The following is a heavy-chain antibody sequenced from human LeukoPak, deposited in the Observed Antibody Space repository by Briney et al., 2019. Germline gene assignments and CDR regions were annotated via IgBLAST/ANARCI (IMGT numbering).Heavy chain of an antibody. V-gene: IGHV4-30-2*01. CDR2: IYHSGST. J-gene: IGHJ4*02. CDR1: GGSISSGGYS. Sequence: SETLSLTSAVSGGSISSGGYSGSWIRQPPGNGLEWVGYIYHSGSTYYNPSLKRRVTISVDTSKIQFALKLSSVTAADTAVYYCASDYSYGLDYWGQGTLVTVSS. CDR3: ASDYSYGLDY. D-gene: IGHD5-18*01.